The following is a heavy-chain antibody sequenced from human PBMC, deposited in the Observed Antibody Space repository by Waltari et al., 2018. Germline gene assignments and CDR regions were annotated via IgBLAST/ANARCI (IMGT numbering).Heavy chain of an antibody. CDR3: ARPYSSGWYINFDY. Sequence: EVQLVESGGGLVQRGGSLRVSCTAYGSTLLRYSMVWVRQAPGKGLEWVATIKQDGSESYYVDSVKGRFTFSRDNAKNSLYLQMNSLRAEDTAVDYCARPYSSGWYINFDYWGQGTLVTVSS. CDR1: GSTLLRYS. CDR2: IKQDGSES. J-gene: IGHJ4*02. V-gene: IGHV3-7*01. D-gene: IGHD6-19*01.